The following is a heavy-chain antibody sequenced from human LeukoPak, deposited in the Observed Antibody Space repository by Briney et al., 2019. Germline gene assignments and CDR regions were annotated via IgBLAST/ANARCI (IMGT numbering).Heavy chain of an antibody. D-gene: IGHD3-3*01. Sequence: PGRSLRLSCAAPGFTFSGYYMSWIRQAPGKGLEWVSYISDNGSTIYYADSVQGRFTISRDNANNSLYLQMNSLRAEDTAVYYCARDITIFGVVAQTDVWGKGTTVTVSS. CDR3: ARDITIFGVVAQTDV. CDR1: GFTFSGYY. V-gene: IGHV3-11*01. J-gene: IGHJ6*04. CDR2: ISDNGSTI.